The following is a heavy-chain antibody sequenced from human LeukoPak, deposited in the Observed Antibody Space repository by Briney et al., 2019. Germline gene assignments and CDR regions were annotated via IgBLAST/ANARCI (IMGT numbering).Heavy chain of an antibody. CDR2: IYTSGST. CDR1: GGSISSYY. V-gene: IGHV4-4*07. CDR3: ARVSMWILQPWPKYYFDY. J-gene: IGHJ4*02. D-gene: IGHD2/OR15-2a*01. Sequence: SETLSLTCTVSGGSISSYYWSWIRQPPGKGLKWIGNIYTSGSTNYSPSLKSRVTMSVDTSKNQFSLKLSSVTAADTAVYYCARVSMWILQPWPKYYFDYWGQGTLVTVSS.